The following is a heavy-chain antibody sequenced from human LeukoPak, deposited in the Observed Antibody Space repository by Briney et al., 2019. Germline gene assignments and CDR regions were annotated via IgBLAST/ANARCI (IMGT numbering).Heavy chain of an antibody. CDR2: IYYSGST. CDR3: ARGGRSGSYYFDY. D-gene: IGHD1-26*01. V-gene: IGHV4-61*08. Sequence: PSETLSLTCTVSGGSITSGGYFWSWIRQPPGKGLEWIGYIYYSGSTNYNPSLKSRVTISVDTSKNQFSLKLSSVTAADTAVYYCARGGRSGSYYFDYWGQGTLVTVSS. CDR1: GGSITSGGYF. J-gene: IGHJ4*02.